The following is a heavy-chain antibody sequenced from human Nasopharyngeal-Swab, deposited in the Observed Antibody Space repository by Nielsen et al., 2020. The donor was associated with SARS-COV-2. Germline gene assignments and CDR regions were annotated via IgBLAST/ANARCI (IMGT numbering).Heavy chain of an antibody. J-gene: IGHJ4*02. D-gene: IGHD1-26*01. Sequence: GGPLRLSCAASGFTISSNGLNWVRKAPGKGLEWVASLSRSSTSYYADSVKGRFTISRDNPKNSLYLQMNSLREEDTAVYYCARDVGIVGATLDNWGKGTLVTVSS. V-gene: IGHV3-48*02. CDR3: ARDVGIVGATLDN. CDR1: GFTISSNG. CDR2: LSRSSTS.